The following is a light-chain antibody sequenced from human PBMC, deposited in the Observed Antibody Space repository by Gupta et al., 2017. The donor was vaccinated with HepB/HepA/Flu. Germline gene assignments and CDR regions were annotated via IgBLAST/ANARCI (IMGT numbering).Light chain of an antibody. CDR3: QQYGGSPWT. CDR1: QRVGTRF. J-gene: IGKJ1*01. CDR2: DAS. V-gene: IGKV3-20*01. Sequence: EVVLTQYPGALSSSPGEKATLSCRASQRVGTRFLLWYQQKPGQTPRLLIFDASTRAIGIPDRFSGSGSGTDFTLTISRLEPEDSAVYYCQQYGGSPWTFGQGTRVEIK.